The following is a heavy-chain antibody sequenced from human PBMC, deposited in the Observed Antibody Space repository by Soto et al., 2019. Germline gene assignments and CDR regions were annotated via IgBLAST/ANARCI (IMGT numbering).Heavy chain of an antibody. J-gene: IGHJ4*02. CDR1: GFTFSSYG. V-gene: IGHV3-30*18. CDR2: ISYDGSNK. CDR3: AKRVSPGSKRWQWLVVDY. Sequence: GGSLRLSCAASGFTFSSYGMHWVRQAPGKGLEWVAVISYDGSNKYYADSVKGRFTISRDNSKNTLYLQMNSLRAEDTAVYYCAKRVSPGSKRWQWLVVDYWGQGTLVTVSS. D-gene: IGHD6-19*01.